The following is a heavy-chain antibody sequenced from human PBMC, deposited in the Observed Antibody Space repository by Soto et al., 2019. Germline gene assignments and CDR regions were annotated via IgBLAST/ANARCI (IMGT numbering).Heavy chain of an antibody. CDR1: GGSISSGDYY. D-gene: IGHD2-2*01. V-gene: IGHV4-30-4*01. CDR2: IYYSGST. J-gene: IGHJ6*02. Sequence: QVQLQESGPGLVKPSQTLSLTCTVSGGSISSGDYYWSWIRQPPGKGLEWIGYIYYSGSTYYNPSLKSRVTISADTSKNQFSLKLRSVTAADTAVYYCARVEGIVLVPAAIHYYYGMDVWGQGTTVTVSS. CDR3: ARVEGIVLVPAAIHYYYGMDV.